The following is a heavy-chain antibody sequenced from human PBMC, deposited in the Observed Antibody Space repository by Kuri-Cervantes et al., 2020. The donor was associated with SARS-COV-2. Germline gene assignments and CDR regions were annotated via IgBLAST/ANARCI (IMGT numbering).Heavy chain of an antibody. V-gene: IGHV3-7*01. CDR1: GFTFSSYW. Sequence: GESLKISCAASGFTFSSYWRSWVRQAPGKGLEWVANIKQDGSEKYFVDSVKGRFTISRDNAKKSLYLQMNSLRAEDTAIYYCARASFDFWSGYYTGYFYDYWGQGTLVTVSS. D-gene: IGHD3-3*01. CDR3: ARASFDFWSGYYTGYFYDY. CDR2: IKQDGSEK. J-gene: IGHJ4*02.